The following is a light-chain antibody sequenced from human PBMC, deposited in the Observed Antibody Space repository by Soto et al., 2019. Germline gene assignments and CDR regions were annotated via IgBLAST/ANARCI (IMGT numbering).Light chain of an antibody. CDR2: WAS. CDR3: QQYYNTPYT. J-gene: IGKJ2*01. CDR1: QGVLYSSNNKNY. Sequence: DIVMTQSPDSLAVSLGERATINCKSSQGVLYSSNNKNYLAWYQQKPRQPPKLLIYWASTRESGVTDRFRGSGSGTEFTRTISNLQAEDVAVYYCQQYYNTPYTFGQGTKLEIK. V-gene: IGKV4-1*01.